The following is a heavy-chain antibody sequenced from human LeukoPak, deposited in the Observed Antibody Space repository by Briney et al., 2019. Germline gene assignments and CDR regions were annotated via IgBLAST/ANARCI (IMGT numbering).Heavy chain of an antibody. V-gene: IGHV4-39*07. J-gene: IGHJ4*02. D-gene: IGHD6-13*01. Sequence: SETLSLTFTVSGGSISSSSYYWGWIRQPPGKGLEWIGSIYYSGSTYYNPSLKSRVTISVDTSKNQFSLKLSSVTAADTAVYYCARDFHPIAAAGTPSDYWGQGTLVTVSS. CDR3: ARDFHPIAAAGTPSDY. CDR2: IYYSGST. CDR1: GGSISSSSYY.